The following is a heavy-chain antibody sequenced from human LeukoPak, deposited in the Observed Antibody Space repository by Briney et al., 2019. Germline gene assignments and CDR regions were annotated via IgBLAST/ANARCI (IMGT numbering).Heavy chain of an antibody. D-gene: IGHD4-11*01. V-gene: IGHV3-21*04. J-gene: IGHJ4*02. CDR2: ISSSGSSI. Sequence: PGGSLRLSCGASGFTFSSYAVNWVRQAPGKGLEWVSSISSSGSSIYYADSVKGRFTISRDNAKNSLYLQINSLGAEDTAVYYCASLYSDYGAYWGQGTLVTVSS. CDR1: GFTFSSYA. CDR3: ASLYSDYGAY.